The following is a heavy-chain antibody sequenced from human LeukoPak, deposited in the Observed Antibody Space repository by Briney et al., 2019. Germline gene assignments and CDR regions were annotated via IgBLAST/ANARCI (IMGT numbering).Heavy chain of an antibody. J-gene: IGHJ4*02. CDR2: INPNNGAT. CDR3: ARVDYYGSGSYYND. Sequence: ASVKVSCKASGYTFTGYYMHWVRQAPGQGLEWMGRINPNNGATNYAQKFQGRVTMTRDTSISTAYMELSRLRSDDTAVYYCARVDYYGSGSYYNDWGQGTLVTVSS. D-gene: IGHD3-10*01. CDR1: GYTFTGYY. V-gene: IGHV1-2*06.